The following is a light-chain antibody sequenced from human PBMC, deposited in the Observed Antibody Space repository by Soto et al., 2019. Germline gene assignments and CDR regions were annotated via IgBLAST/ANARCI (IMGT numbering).Light chain of an antibody. CDR3: QVWASSGDLYV. Sequence: SYELTQPPSVSVAPGQTATISCGGNNIGSRSVHRYQQQPGQAPVLGVDDDSDRPSGIPERFSGSNSGNTATLTISRVEAGDEADYYCQVWASSGDLYVFRTGTQLTVL. CDR2: DDS. CDR1: NIGSRS. V-gene: IGLV3-21*02. J-gene: IGLJ1*01.